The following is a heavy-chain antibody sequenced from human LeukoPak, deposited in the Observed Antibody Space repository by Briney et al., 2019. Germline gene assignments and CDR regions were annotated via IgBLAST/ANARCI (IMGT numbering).Heavy chain of an antibody. D-gene: IGHD6-19*01. Sequence: PGGSLRLSCAASGFTFSSYAMHRVRQAPGKGLEWVAVISYDGSNKYYADSVKGRFTISRDNSKNTLYLQMNSLRAEDTAVYYCARGSGWYRYGIDYWGQGTLVTVSS. CDR2: ISYDGSNK. CDR1: GFTFSSYA. V-gene: IGHV3-30*04. CDR3: ARGSGWYRYGIDY. J-gene: IGHJ4*02.